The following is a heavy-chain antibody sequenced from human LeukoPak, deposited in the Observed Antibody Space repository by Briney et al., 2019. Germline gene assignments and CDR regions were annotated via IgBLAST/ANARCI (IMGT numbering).Heavy chain of an antibody. Sequence: GGSLRLSCAASGFTFSSYAMHWVRQAPGKGLEWVAVISYDGSNKYYADSVKGRFTISRDNSKNTLYLQMNSLRAEDTAVYYCARDKLWIQLWPYQFDYWGQGTLVTVSS. CDR2: ISYDGSNK. J-gene: IGHJ4*02. V-gene: IGHV3-30-3*01. D-gene: IGHD5-18*01. CDR3: ARDKLWIQLWPYQFDY. CDR1: GFTFSSYA.